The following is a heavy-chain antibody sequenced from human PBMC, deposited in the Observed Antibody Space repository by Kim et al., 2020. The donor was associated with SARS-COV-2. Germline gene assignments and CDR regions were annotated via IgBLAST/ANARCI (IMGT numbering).Heavy chain of an antibody. CDR2: IYYSGNT. Sequence: SETLSLTCTVSGGSMNNYYWSWIRQTPEKGLEWLAYIYYSGNTNYNPSLKSRLTISIDTSKNQISLRLSSVTAADAAVYFCARHGRFFDWFLDAFDIWG. J-gene: IGHJ3*02. V-gene: IGHV4-59*08. CDR3: ARHGRFFDWFLDAFDI. D-gene: IGHD3-9*01. CDR1: GGSMNNYY.